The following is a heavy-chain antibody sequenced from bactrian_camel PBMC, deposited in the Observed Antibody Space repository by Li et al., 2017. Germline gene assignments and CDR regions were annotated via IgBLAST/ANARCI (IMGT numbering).Heavy chain of an antibody. Sequence: HVQLVESGGGSVEAGGSLRLSCATNAAVFSDNCFAWFRQAPGKEREGVAVIERDGQACYGDSVKGRFTISKDDAKNTMYLQMDSLKSEDTALYYCAKGAGKYSDNWYDYWGQGTQVTVS. CDR3: AKGAGKYSDNWYDY. CDR2: IERDGQA. D-gene: IGHD2*01. V-gene: IGHV3S1*01. J-gene: IGHJ4*01. CDR1: AAVFSDNC.